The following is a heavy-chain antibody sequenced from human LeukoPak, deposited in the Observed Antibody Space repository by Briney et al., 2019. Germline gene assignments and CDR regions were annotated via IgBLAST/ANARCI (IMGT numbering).Heavy chain of an antibody. J-gene: IGHJ4*02. CDR2: INPSGGST. Sequence: ASVKVSCKASGYTFTSYYMHWVRQAPGQGLEWMGIINPSGGSTSYAQKFQGRVTMTRDTSTSTVYMELSSLRSEDTAVYYCAREGLWFGELLRVFDYWGQGTLVTVSS. V-gene: IGHV1-46*01. D-gene: IGHD3-10*01. CDR3: AREGLWFGELLRVFDY. CDR1: GYTFTSYY.